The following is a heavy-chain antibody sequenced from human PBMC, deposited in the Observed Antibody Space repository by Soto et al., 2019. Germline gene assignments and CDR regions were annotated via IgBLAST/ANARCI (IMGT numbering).Heavy chain of an antibody. V-gene: IGHV3-7*03. CDR2: IKHDTSEA. J-gene: IGHJ4*02. D-gene: IGHD3-16*02. CDR3: ARDGLLFSGPYRPSRFDY. Sequence: GGSLRLSCAASGFKFSNYWMSWVRQAPGKGLEWVGNIKHDTSEAHYADSVKGRFTITRDNIKNFLFLQMNGLRADDTASYYCARDGLLFSGPYRPSRFDYWGLGTLVTVSS. CDR1: GFKFSNYW.